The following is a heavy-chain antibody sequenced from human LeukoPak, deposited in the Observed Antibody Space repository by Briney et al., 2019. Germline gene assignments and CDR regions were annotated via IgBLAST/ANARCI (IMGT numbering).Heavy chain of an antibody. V-gene: IGHV1-69*05. CDR1: GGIFRSYG. CDR3: ARGYCSSTSCPFDY. CDR2: ITDMFRTG. D-gene: IGHD2-2*01. Sequence: ASVKVSCKASGGIFRSYGVSWVRQAPGQGLEWMGGITDMFRTGNYAQKFQGRVTITTDESTRTAYMELSSLTFEDTAVYYCARGYCSSTSCPFDYWGQGTLVTVSS. J-gene: IGHJ4*02.